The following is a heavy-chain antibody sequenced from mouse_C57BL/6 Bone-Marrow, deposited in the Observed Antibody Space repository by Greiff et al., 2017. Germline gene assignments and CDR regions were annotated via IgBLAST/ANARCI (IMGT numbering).Heavy chain of an antibody. D-gene: IGHD3-3*01. CDR2: ISSGGSCT. CDR3: AKGTNGNHFAY. V-gene: IGHV5-6*01. CDR1: GFTFSDYG. Sequence: VQLKESGGDLVKPGGSLKLSCAASGFTFSDYGMSWVRQTPDKRLEWVATISSGGSCTCYPDNVKGRVTMTRDKSKNTLYMEMSRLKSEDTAMYYCAKGTNGNHFAYWGQGTMVTVSA. J-gene: IGHJ3*01.